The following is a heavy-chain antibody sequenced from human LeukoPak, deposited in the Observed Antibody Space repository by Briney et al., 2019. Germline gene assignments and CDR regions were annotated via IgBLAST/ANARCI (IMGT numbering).Heavy chain of an antibody. Sequence: SETLSLTCTVSGGSVTSSSHYWGWIRQPPGKGLEWIASIYYSGDDYYNPSLKSRATIFVDTSQSQFSLRLSSVTAADTAVYYCARHLSGYYDSGGFYTPPRNDAFDIWGQGTMVTVSS. CDR2: IYYSGDD. CDR1: GGSVTSSSHY. J-gene: IGHJ3*02. D-gene: IGHD3-22*01. CDR3: ARHLSGYYDSGGFYTPPRNDAFDI. V-gene: IGHV4-39*01.